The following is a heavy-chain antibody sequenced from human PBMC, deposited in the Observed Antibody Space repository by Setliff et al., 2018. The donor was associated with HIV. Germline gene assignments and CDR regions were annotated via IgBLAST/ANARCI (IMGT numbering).Heavy chain of an antibody. D-gene: IGHD2-21*02. CDR1: GFIFSSHH. Sequence: GGSLRLSCTASGFIFSSHHMNWVRQAPGKGLEWISYVSSTNEITYADSVKGRFTISRDNAKKSLYLQMNSLRAEDTAVYYCTRDDGDCYSGCRFDAFDIWGQGTMVTVSS. J-gene: IGHJ3*02. CDR3: TRDDGDCYSGCRFDAFDI. V-gene: IGHV3-21*05. CDR2: VSSTNEIT.